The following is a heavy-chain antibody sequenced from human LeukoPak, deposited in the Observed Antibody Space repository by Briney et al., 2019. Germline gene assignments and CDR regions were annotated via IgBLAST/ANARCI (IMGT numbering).Heavy chain of an antibody. D-gene: IGHD3-22*01. CDR3: AREADYYDSSGQHDAFDI. J-gene: IGHJ3*02. Sequence: SQTLSLTCAVSGGSISSGGYSWSWIRQPPGKGLEWIGYIYYSGSTNYNPSLKSRVTISVDTSKNQFSLKLSSVTAADTAVYYCAREADYYDSSGQHDAFDIWGQGTMVTVSS. CDR2: IYYSGST. V-gene: IGHV4-30-4*07. CDR1: GGSISSGGYS.